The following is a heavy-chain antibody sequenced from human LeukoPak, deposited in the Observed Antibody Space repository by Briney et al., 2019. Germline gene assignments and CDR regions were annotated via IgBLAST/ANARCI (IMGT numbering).Heavy chain of an antibody. CDR3: AKPFPYYDILTGYWFDP. CDR2: IRYDGSNK. Sequence: PGGSLRLSCAASGFTFSSYGMHWVRQAPGKGLEWVAFIRYDGSNKYYADSVKGRFTISRDNSKNTLYLQMNSLRAEDTAVYYCAKPFPYYDILTGYWFDPWGQGTLVTVPS. J-gene: IGHJ5*02. V-gene: IGHV3-30*02. D-gene: IGHD3-9*01. CDR1: GFTFSSYG.